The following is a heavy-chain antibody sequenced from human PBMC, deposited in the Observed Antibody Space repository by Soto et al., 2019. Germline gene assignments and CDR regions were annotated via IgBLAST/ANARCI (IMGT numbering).Heavy chain of an antibody. D-gene: IGHD2-15*01. J-gene: IGHJ6*02. CDR2: IIPIFGTA. CDR1: GGTFRSYA. CDR3: ARYAWDIVVVVAATSSYYGMDV. V-gene: IGHV1-69*13. Sequence: SVKVSCKASGGTFRSYAISWVRQAPGQGLEWKGGIIPIFGTANYAQKFQGRVTITADESTSTAYMGLSSLRSEDTAVYYCARYAWDIVVVVAATSSYYGMDVWGQGTTVTVSS.